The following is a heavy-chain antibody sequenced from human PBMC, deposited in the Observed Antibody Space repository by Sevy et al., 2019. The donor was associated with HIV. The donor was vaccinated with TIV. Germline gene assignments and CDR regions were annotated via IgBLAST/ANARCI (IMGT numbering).Heavy chain of an antibody. CDR3: ARGGGNGWYYFDY. Sequence: ASVKVSCKASGGTFSSYGISWVRQAPGQGLEWMGGIIPILGTVNYAQKIQGRVTITADESTKTAYMELSSLRSEDTAVYYCARGGGNGWYYFDYWGQETLVTVS. D-gene: IGHD6-19*01. CDR1: GGTFSSYG. CDR2: IIPILGTV. V-gene: IGHV1-69*13. J-gene: IGHJ4*02.